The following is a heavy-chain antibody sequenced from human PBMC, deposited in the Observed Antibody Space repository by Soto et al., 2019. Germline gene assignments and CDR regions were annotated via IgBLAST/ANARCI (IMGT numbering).Heavy chain of an antibody. J-gene: IGHJ1*01. V-gene: IGHV3-23*01. D-gene: IGHD6-6*01. CDR3: AKEYSSFYYMNVGYFQH. Sequence: GGSLRLSCAASGFTFSSYAMSWVRQAPGKGLEWVSAISGSGGSTYYADSVKGRFTISRDNSKNTLYLQMNSLRAEDTAVYYFAKEYSSFYYMNVGYFQHWGKGTLVTVSS. CDR1: GFTFSSYA. CDR2: ISGSGGST.